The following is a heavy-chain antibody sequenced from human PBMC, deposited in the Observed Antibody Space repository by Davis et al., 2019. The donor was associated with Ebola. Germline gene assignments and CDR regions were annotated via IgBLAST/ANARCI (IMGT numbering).Heavy chain of an antibody. D-gene: IGHD4-11*01. CDR3: ARDVMTTVTTGWFDP. J-gene: IGHJ5*02. CDR1: GYTFTSYY. Sequence: AASVKVSCKASGYTFTSYYMHWVRQAPGQGLEWMGIINPSGGSTSYAQKFQGRVTMTRDTSTSTAYMELRSLRSDDTAVYYCARDVMTTVTTGWFDPWGQGTLVTVSS. CDR2: INPSGGST. V-gene: IGHV1-46*01.